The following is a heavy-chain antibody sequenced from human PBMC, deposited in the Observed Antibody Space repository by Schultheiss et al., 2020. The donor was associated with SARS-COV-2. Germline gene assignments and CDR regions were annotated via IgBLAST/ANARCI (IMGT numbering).Heavy chain of an antibody. CDR2: IYYSGST. Sequence: SETLSLTCTVSGGSISSYYWSWIRQPPGKGLEWIGYIYYSGSTYYNPSLKSRVTISVDTSKNQFSLKLSSVTAADTAVYYCARQHCSSTSCYLGGNCFDPWGQGTLVTVSS. V-gene: IGHV4-59*04. CDR3: ARQHCSSTSCYLGGNCFDP. D-gene: IGHD2-2*01. CDR1: GGSISSYY. J-gene: IGHJ5*02.